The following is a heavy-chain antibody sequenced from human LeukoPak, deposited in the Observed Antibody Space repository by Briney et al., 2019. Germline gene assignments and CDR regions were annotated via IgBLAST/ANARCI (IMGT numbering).Heavy chain of an antibody. V-gene: IGHV2-5*02. J-gene: IGHJ6*02. CDR3: AHWDYGMDV. D-gene: IGHD1-26*01. CDR1: GFSLTTSGVG. Sequence: SSPTLVKPTQTLTLTCTFSGFSLTTSGVGVGWIRQPPGKALEWLALLYWDDDKRYSPSLKSRLTITKDTSKNQVVLTMTNMDPVDTATYYCAHWDYGMDVWGQGTTVTVSS. CDR2: LYWDDDK.